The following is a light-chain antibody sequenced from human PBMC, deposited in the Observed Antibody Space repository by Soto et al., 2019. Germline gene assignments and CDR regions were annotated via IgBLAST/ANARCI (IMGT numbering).Light chain of an antibody. CDR3: GSYSSASPSYV. V-gene: IGLV3-21*02. CDR2: DDR. Sequence: SYELTQPPSVSVAPGQTARITCGGSNIGRKSVHWYQQKPGQAPVVVVYDDRDRPSGIPERFSGSNSGNTATLTISRVEAGDEADYYCGSYSSASPSYVLGTATKLTVL. CDR1: NIGRKS. J-gene: IGLJ1*01.